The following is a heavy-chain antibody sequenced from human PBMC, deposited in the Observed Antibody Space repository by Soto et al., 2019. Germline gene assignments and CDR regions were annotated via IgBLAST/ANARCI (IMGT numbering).Heavy chain of an antibody. CDR1: GFTFISYG. CDR3: ARVVGYCSGSSCYAPDY. V-gene: IGHV3-NL1*01. Sequence: PGGSMRLSCAASGFTFISYGMHWVRQATGKGLEWVAVIYSGGSTYYADSVKGRFTISRDNAKNTLYLQMNSLRAEDTAVYYCARVVGYCSGSSCYAPDYWGQGTQVTVSS. CDR2: IYSGGST. J-gene: IGHJ4*02. D-gene: IGHD2-15*01.